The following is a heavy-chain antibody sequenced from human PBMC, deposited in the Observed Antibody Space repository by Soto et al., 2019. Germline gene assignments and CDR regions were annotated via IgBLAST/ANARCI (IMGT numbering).Heavy chain of an antibody. CDR3: ARERWASGSRWFDP. V-gene: IGHV1-3*01. D-gene: IGHD6-19*01. CDR1: GYTFISYS. Sequence: GASVKVSCKVSGYTFISYSMHWVRQAPGQRLEWMGWINVGNGNTKYSQKIQGRVTITIDTSASTGYMELSSLRSEDTAVYYCARERWASGSRWFDPWGQGILVTRLL. J-gene: IGHJ5*02. CDR2: INVGNGNT.